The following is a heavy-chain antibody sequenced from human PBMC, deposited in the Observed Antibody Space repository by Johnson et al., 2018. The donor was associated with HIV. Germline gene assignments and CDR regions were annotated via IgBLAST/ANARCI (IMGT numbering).Heavy chain of an antibody. CDR3: ARDRILTGYDAFDI. J-gene: IGHJ3*02. Sequence: QVQLVESGGGVVQPGRSLRLSCAASGFTFSSYAMHWVRQAPGKGLEWVAVISYDGSNKYYADSVKGRFTISRDNSKNTLYLQMNSLRAEDTAIYYCARDRILTGYDAFDIWGQVTMVTVSS. V-gene: IGHV3-30*14. D-gene: IGHD3-9*01. CDR2: ISYDGSNK. CDR1: GFTFSSYA.